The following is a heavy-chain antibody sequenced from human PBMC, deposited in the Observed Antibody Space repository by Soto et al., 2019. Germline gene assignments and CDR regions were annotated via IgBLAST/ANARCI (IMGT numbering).Heavy chain of an antibody. V-gene: IGHV4-39*01. J-gene: IGHJ4*02. CDR2: IYYSGST. D-gene: IGHD5-12*01. Sequence: SETLSLTCTVSGGSISSSSFYWGWIRQPPGKGLEWIGSIYYSGSTYYNPSLKSRVTISVDTSKNQFSLKLSSVTAADTAVYYCATRSEGATTSDYWGQGTLVTVSS. CDR3: ATRSEGATTSDY. CDR1: GGSISSSSFY.